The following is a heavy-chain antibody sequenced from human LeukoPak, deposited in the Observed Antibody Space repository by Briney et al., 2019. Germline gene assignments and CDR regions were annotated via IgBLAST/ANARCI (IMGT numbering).Heavy chain of an antibody. Sequence: PGGSLRLSCAASGFTFSRYSMNWVRQAPGKGLEWVSSISKSSSYMYYADSVKGRFTISRDNAKNSLYLQMNSLRAEDTAVYYCARVRGGSGSSYAADAFDIWGQGTMVTVSS. CDR2: ISKSSSYM. CDR1: GFTFSRYS. CDR3: ARVRGGSGSSYAADAFDI. D-gene: IGHD1-26*01. V-gene: IGHV3-21*01. J-gene: IGHJ3*02.